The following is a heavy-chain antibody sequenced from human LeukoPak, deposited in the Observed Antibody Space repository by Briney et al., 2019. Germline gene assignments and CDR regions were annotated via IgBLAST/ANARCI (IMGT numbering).Heavy chain of an antibody. CDR2: IYTRGST. CDR3: ARIVLGRWLDHNWFDP. D-gene: IGHD5-24*01. V-gene: IGHV4-4*07. J-gene: IGHJ5*02. Sequence: SETLSLTCTVSGGSISSYDWSWIRQPAGKGLEWIGRIYTRGSTNYNPSLKSRVTISIDTSKTQFSLKLTSVTAADTAVYYCARIVLGRWLDHNWFDPWGQGTLVTVSS. CDR1: GGSISSYD.